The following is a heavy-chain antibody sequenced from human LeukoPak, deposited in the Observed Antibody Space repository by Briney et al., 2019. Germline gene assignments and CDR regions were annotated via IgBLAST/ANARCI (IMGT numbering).Heavy chain of an antibody. CDR1: GFTFSSYG. Sequence: PGGSLRLSCAASGFTFSSYGMHWVRQAPGKGLEWVAFIRYDGSNKYYADSVKGRFTISRDNAKNSLYLQMNSLRAEDTAVYYCARSGYSSSVIDIWGQGTMVTVSS. J-gene: IGHJ3*02. V-gene: IGHV3-30*02. CDR3: ARSGYSSSVIDI. D-gene: IGHD6-13*01. CDR2: IRYDGSNK.